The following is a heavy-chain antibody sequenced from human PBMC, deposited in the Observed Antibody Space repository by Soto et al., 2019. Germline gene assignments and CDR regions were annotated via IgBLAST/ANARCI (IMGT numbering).Heavy chain of an antibody. CDR3: ARQGYGGHSADY. D-gene: IGHD4-17*01. J-gene: IGHJ4*02. Sequence: QVQLQQWGAGLLKPSETLSLTCAVYGGSFSGYYWSWIRQPPGKGLEWIGEINHSGSTNYNPSLKSRVTSSLDTSKNQFSLDLTSVTAADTAVYYCARQGYGGHSADYWGQGNLVTVSS. CDR2: INHSGST. CDR1: GGSFSGYY. V-gene: IGHV4-34*01.